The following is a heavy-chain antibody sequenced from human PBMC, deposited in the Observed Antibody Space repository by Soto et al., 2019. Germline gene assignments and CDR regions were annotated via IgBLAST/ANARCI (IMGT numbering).Heavy chain of an antibody. CDR2: IRGSGGGT. Sequence: EVQLLESGGGLVQPGGSLRLSCSASGFKFSTYAMSWVRQAPGKGLEWVSTIRGSGGGTSYADSVKGRFTISRDNAKNTLWVRMSSLGVEDTALYYCAKDYVVMFGGPIGSWGQGTLVSVSS. CDR3: AKDYVVMFGGPIGS. D-gene: IGHD3-16*01. CDR1: GFKFSTYA. V-gene: IGHV3-23*01. J-gene: IGHJ5*02.